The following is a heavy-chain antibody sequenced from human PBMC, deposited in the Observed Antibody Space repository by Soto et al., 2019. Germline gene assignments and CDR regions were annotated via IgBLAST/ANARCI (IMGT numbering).Heavy chain of an antibody. CDR2: IAYDGSNK. V-gene: IGHV3-30-3*01. CDR3: ASLQGHHLNYFYVMDV. CDR1: GFTFSSFV. J-gene: IGHJ6*02. Sequence: QVQLVESGGGVVQPGRSLRLSCAASGFTFSSFVMHWVRQAPGKGLEWVAFIAYDGSNKHYADSVKGRFTISRDNSNNTLYLQKNSLSVDDTAVYYCASLQGHHLNYFYVMDVWGQGTTVTVPS.